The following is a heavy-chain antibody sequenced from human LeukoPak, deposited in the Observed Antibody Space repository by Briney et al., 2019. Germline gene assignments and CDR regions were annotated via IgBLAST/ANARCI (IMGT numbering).Heavy chain of an antibody. J-gene: IGHJ4*02. D-gene: IGHD3-16*02. V-gene: IGHV3-48*03. CDR1: GFTFSSYE. CDR3: ARDRLYDYVWGSYRYTGDFDY. Sequence: GGSLRLSCAASGFTFSSYEMNWVRQAPGKGLEWVSYISSSGSTIYYADSVKGRFTISRDNAKNSLYLQMNSLRAEDTAVYYCARDRLYDYVWGSYRYTGDFDYWGQGTLVTVSS. CDR2: ISSSGSTI.